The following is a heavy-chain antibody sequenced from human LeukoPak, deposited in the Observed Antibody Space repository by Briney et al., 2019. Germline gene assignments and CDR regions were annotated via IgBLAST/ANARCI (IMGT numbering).Heavy chain of an antibody. J-gene: IGHJ4*02. CDR1: AFTFSDYS. D-gene: IGHD1-26*01. V-gene: IGHV3-48*01. CDR3: ARDRLTSGSYFFDY. CDR2: TSGRSSTI. Sequence: GGSLRLSCAASAFTFSDYSMNWVRQAPGKGLEWISYTSGRSSTIYYADSVRGRFTISRDNAKNSMYLQMNSLRAEDTAVYYCARDRLTSGSYFFDYWGQGTLVTVSS.